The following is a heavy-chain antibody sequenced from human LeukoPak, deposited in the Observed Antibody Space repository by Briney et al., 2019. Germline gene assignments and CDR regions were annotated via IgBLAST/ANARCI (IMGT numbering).Heavy chain of an antibody. Sequence: AGGSLRLSCAASGFTVSSNYVSWVRQAPGKGLEWVSVIYSGGITYHADSVKGRFTISRDNSKNTLYLQMNSLRAEDTAVYYCAREVEAVAATGYWGQGTLVTVSS. CDR1: GFTVSSNY. D-gene: IGHD6-19*01. J-gene: IGHJ4*02. CDR3: AREVEAVAATGY. V-gene: IGHV3-53*01. CDR2: IYSGGIT.